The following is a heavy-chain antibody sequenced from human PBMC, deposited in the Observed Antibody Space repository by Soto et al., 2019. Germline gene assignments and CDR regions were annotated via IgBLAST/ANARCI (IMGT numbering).Heavy chain of an antibody. V-gene: IGHV1-69*02. J-gene: IGHJ6*02. CDR3: ARGVYGMDV. Sequence: QVQLVQSGAEVKKPGSSVKVSCKASGGTFSSYTISWVRQAPGQGLEWMGRIIPILGIANYAQKFQGRVTSTADKSASTAYMELSSLRSEDTAVYYCARGVYGMDVWGQGTTVTVSS. CDR1: GGTFSSYT. CDR2: IIPILGIA.